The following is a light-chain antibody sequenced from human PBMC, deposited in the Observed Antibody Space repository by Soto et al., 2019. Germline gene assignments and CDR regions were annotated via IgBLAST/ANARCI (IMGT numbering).Light chain of an antibody. CDR3: AAWDDSLNARGV. Sequence: QSVLTQPPSASGTPGQGATAHCQAGSPTTGNIALSCNQRLPGTAPKLLINNNNQRPSGVPDRFSGSKSGPSASLAISGLQSEDEADYYCAAWDDSLNARGVFGGGTKLTVL. CDR2: NNN. V-gene: IGLV1-44*01. J-gene: IGLJ3*02. CDR1: SPTTGNIA.